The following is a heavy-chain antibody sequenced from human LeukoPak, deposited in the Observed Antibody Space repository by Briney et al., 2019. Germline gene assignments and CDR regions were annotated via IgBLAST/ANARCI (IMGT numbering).Heavy chain of an antibody. CDR2: IYTSGST. Sequence: SETLSLTCTVSGGSISSYYWSCIRQPAGKGLEWIGRIYTSGSTNYNPSLKSRVTMSVDTSKNQFSLKLNSVTAADTAVYYCARDLIVPDAMTGSGSYSTDYWGQGTLVTVSS. V-gene: IGHV4-4*07. CDR3: ARDLIVPDAMTGSGSYSTDY. D-gene: IGHD3-10*01. J-gene: IGHJ4*02. CDR1: GGSISSYY.